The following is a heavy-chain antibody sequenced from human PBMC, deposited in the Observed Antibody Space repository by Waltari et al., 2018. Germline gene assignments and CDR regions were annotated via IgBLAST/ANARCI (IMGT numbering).Heavy chain of an antibody. D-gene: IGHD6-13*01. Sequence: VQLVESGGGLVQPGGSLRLSCSASGFTFTDYYMTWISQAPGKGLEWVSYISKSGSTTYYADAVKGRFTISRDNAKNSLYLQMNSLRAEDTAVYYCARVTIAAAHYYMDVWGKGTTVTVSS. V-gene: IGHV3-11*01. CDR1: GFTFTDYY. J-gene: IGHJ6*03. CDR2: ISKSGSTT. CDR3: ARVTIAAAHYYMDV.